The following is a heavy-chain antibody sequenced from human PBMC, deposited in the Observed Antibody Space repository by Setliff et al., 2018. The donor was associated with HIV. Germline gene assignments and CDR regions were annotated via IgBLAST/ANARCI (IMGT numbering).Heavy chain of an antibody. CDR3: ARSGGPTYNYDSSGHYPDY. CDR2: IYPDDSNI. Sequence: GESLKISCKGSDYSFNSYWIGWVRQVPGRGLEWMAIIYPDDSNIKYSPSFQGHVTISVDRSITTAYLQWSSLKATDTAMYFCARSGGPTYNYDSSGHYPDYWGQGTLVTVSS. D-gene: IGHD3-22*01. V-gene: IGHV5-51*01. CDR1: DYSFNSYW. J-gene: IGHJ4*02.